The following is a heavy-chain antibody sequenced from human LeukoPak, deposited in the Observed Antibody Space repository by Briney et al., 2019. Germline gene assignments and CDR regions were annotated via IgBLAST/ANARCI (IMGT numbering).Heavy chain of an antibody. J-gene: IGHJ6*03. CDR1: GYTFTSYD. Sequence: ASVKVSCKASGYTFTSYDINWVRQATGQGLEWMGWMNPNSGNTGYAQKFQGRVTITRNTSISTAYMELSSLRSEDTAVYYCARGTVVVVAATLSRYYYMDVWGKGTTVTVSS. V-gene: IGHV1-8*03. CDR3: ARGTVVVVAATLSRYYYMDV. D-gene: IGHD2-15*01. CDR2: MNPNSGNT.